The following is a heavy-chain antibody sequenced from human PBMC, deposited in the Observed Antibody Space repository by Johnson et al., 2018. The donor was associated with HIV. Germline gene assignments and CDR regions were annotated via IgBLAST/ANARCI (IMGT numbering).Heavy chain of an antibody. J-gene: IGHJ3*02. CDR3: ATDDGSSWYDDAFDI. D-gene: IGHD6-13*01. V-gene: IGHV3-15*01. Sequence: VQLVESGGGLVKPGGSLRLSCAASGFTFSNAWMSWVRQAPGKGLEWVGRIKSKTDGGTTDYAAPVKGRFTISRDDSKNTLYLQMNSLKTEDTAVYYCATDDGSSWYDDAFDIWGQGTMVTVSS. CDR2: IKSKTDGGTT. CDR1: GFTFSNAW.